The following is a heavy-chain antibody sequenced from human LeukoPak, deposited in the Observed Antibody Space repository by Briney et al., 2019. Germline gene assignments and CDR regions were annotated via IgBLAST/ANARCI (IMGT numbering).Heavy chain of an antibody. D-gene: IGHD4/OR15-4a*01. CDR1: GFTFSSYG. CDR3: AKTRGAIVDY. V-gene: IGHV3-30*18. Sequence: GGSLRLSCAASGFTFSSYGMHWVRRAPGKGLEWVAVISYDGSNKYYADSVKGRFTISRDNSKNTLYLQMNSLRAEDTAVYYCAKTRGAIVDYWGQGALVTVSS. CDR2: ISYDGSNK. J-gene: IGHJ4*02.